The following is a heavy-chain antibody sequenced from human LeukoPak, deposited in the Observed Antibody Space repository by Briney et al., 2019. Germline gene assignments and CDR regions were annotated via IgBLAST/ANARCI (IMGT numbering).Heavy chain of an antibody. CDR1: GGAFSSYT. CDR3: ARERVTTVNYYFDY. D-gene: IGHD4-17*01. CDR2: IIPILGIA. V-gene: IGHV1-69*16. J-gene: IGHJ4*02. Sequence: SVKVSCKASGGAFSSYTISWVRQAPGQGLEWMGKIIPILGIANYAQKFQGRVTITTDESTSTAYMELSSLRSEDTAVYYCARERVTTVNYYFDYWGQGTLVTVSS.